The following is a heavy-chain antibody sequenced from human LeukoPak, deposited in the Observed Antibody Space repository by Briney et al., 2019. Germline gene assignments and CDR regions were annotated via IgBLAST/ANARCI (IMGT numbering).Heavy chain of an antibody. CDR3: AGRYCSSTSCYSAPFDY. V-gene: IGHV1-2*02. D-gene: IGHD2-2*01. Sequence: GASVKVSHKASGYTFTGYYMHWVRQAPGQGLEWMGWINPNSGGTNYAQKFQGRVTMTRDTSISTAYMELSRLRSDDTAVYYCAGRYCSSTSCYSAPFDYWGQGSLVTVSS. CDR2: INPNSGGT. J-gene: IGHJ4*02. CDR1: GYTFTGYY.